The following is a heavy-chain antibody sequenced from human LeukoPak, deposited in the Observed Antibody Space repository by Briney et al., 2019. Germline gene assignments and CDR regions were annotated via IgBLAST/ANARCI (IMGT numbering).Heavy chain of an antibody. CDR1: GFTFSSYA. CDR3: ARDPYSGSYSDYYYYYMDV. D-gene: IGHD1-26*01. Sequence: GGSLRLSCAASGFTFSSYAMHWVRQAPGKGLEWVAVISYDGSNKYYADSVKGRFTISRDNSKNSLYLQLNSLRAEDTAVYYCARDPYSGSYSDYYYYYMDVWGKGTTVTVSS. J-gene: IGHJ6*03. CDR2: ISYDGSNK. V-gene: IGHV3-30*04.